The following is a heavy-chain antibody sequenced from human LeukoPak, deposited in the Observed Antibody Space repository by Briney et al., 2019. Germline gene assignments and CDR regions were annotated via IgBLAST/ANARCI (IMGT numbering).Heavy chain of an antibody. CDR3: ARSYDYVWGSYRSGYFDY. CDR2: IIPIFGTA. Sequence: SEKVSCKASGGTFSSYAISWVRQAPEQGLEWMGGIIPIFGTANYAQKFQGRVTITTDESMSTAYMELSSLRSEDTAVYYCARSYDYVWGSYRSGYFDYWGQGTLVTVSS. V-gene: IGHV1-69*05. J-gene: IGHJ4*02. D-gene: IGHD3-16*02. CDR1: GGTFSSYA.